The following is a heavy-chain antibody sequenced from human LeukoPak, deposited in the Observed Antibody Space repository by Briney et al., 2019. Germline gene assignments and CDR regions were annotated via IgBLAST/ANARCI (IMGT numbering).Heavy chain of an antibody. D-gene: IGHD4-17*01. CDR1: GGSISSSTYY. J-gene: IGHJ4*02. CDR2: IYYTGSP. CDR3: ARHVVAYDYGDY. Sequence: SETLSLTCIVSGGSISSSTYYWGWTRQPPGKGLEWIGSIYYTGSPYYTPSLKSRVTISVDTSENQFSLGLSSVTAADTAVYYCARHVVAYDYGDYWGQGTLVTVSS. V-gene: IGHV4-39*01.